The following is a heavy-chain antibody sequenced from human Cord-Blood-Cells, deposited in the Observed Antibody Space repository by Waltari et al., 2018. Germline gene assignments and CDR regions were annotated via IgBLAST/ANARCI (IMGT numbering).Heavy chain of an antibody. Sequence: EVQLVESGGGLVQPGGSLRLSCAASGFTFSSYWMHWVRQAPGKGLVWVSGLNSDGSITSYADSVKGRFTISRDNAKNTLYLQMNSLRAEDTAVYYCARDYGDAFDIWGQGTMVTVSS. V-gene: IGHV3-74*01. D-gene: IGHD4-17*01. J-gene: IGHJ3*02. CDR3: ARDYGDAFDI. CDR2: LNSDGSIT. CDR1: GFTFSSYW.